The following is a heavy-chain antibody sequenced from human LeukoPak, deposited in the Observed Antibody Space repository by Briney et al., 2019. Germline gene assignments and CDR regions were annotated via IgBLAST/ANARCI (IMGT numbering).Heavy chain of an antibody. CDR1: RFTFINAW. D-gene: IGHD3-3*01. CDR3: TTIVGVVLRPVD. CDR2: IKSKTDGGKT. J-gene: IGHJ4*02. V-gene: IGHV3-15*01. Sequence: PGGSLRLSCAVSRFTFINAWMSWVRHAPGKGLEWVGRIKSKTDGGKTYYAAPVKGRFINSRDDSKTPVYLQMNSLKTEDTGVYCWTTIVGVVLRPVDWGRGTLATVSS.